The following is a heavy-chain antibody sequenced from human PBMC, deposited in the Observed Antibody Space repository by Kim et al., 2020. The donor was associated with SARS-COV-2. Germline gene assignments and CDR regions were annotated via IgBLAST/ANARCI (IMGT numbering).Heavy chain of an antibody. V-gene: IGHV4-59*13. Sequence: SQTLSLTCTVSGGYITGYSWSWIRQSPGKGLEWIGYVYYNGTTNYNPSLKNRVTMSVDTSNNHFSLRLNSVTAADTAVYYCARDWAFDFWGLGTVVTVSS. CDR3: ARDWAFDF. CDR2: VYYNGTT. CDR1: GGYITGYS. J-gene: IGHJ3*01.